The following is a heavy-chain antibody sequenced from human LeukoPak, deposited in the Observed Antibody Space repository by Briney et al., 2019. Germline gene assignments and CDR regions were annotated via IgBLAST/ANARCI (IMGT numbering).Heavy chain of an antibody. CDR3: ARDIPYEVTFGGVTVVGSFVLDY. Sequence: GASVKVSCKASQYNFTSYYIHWVRQAPGQGLEWMGIINPSGGSTSYAQKFQGRVTMTRDTSTTTVYIELSSLRSEDTAVYYCARDIPYEVTFGGVTVVGSFVLDYWGQGTLVTVSS. D-gene: IGHD3-16*02. V-gene: IGHV1-46*01. CDR1: QYNFTSYY. J-gene: IGHJ4*02. CDR2: INPSGGST.